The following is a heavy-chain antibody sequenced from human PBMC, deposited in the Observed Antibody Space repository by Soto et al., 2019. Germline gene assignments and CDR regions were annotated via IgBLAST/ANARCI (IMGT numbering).Heavy chain of an antibody. CDR3: AIARNYYYSIDV. CDR2: ISYDGSDR. V-gene: IGHV3-33*05. Sequence: QVQLVESGGGVVQPGRSLRLSCAASGFTFISYGMHWVRQAPGKGLQWVACISYDGSDRYSEDSVKGRFTISRGNSKHTLYMQLNSLSAADTAGYYGAIARNYYYSIDVWGQGTTVTVSS. J-gene: IGHJ6*02. CDR1: GFTFISYG.